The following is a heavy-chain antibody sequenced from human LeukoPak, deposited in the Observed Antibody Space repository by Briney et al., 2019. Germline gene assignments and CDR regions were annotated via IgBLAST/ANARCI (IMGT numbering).Heavy chain of an antibody. Sequence: SETLSLTCTVSGGSITTYDWSWSWVRQPPGKGLEWIGYMSYSGSTSYNPSLESRVTITVDTSENQFSLKLSSVTAADTAVYYCARGRYSSSPYFDYWGQGTLVTVSS. V-gene: IGHV4-59*01. J-gene: IGHJ4*02. D-gene: IGHD6-6*01. CDR1: GGSITTYD. CDR2: MSYSGST. CDR3: ARGRYSSSPYFDY.